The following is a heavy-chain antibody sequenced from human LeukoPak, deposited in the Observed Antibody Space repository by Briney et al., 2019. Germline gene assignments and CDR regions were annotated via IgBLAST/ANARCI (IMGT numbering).Heavy chain of an antibody. CDR2: INPNSGGT. Sequence: ASVKVSCKASGYTFTGYYMHWVRQAPGQGLEWMGWINPNSGGTNYAQKFQGRVTMTRDTSISTAYMELSGLRSDDTAVYYCARQTGYPYTFDYWGQGTLVTVSS. CDR1: GYTFTGYY. D-gene: IGHD3-9*01. V-gene: IGHV1-2*02. CDR3: ARQTGYPYTFDY. J-gene: IGHJ4*02.